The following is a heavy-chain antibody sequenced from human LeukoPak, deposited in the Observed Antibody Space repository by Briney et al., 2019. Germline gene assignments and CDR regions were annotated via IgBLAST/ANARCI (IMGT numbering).Heavy chain of an antibody. J-gene: IGHJ4*02. CDR3: ARYCTSTTCILRGFDY. V-gene: IGHV4-38-2*01. CDR2: IYHTGSA. CDR1: GYSFTSGHY. Sequence: SETLSLTCSVSGYSFTSGHYWGWIRQPPGRGLEWIANIYHTGSAHYNPSLKSRVTISVDTSKNQFSLKLSSVTAADTAVYYCARYCTSTTCILRGFDYWGQGTLVTVSS. D-gene: IGHD2-2*01.